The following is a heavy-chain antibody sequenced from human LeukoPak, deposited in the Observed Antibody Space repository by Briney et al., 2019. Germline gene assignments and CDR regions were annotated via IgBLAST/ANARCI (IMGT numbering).Heavy chain of an antibody. CDR3: AGDYYDSSGYSP. D-gene: IGHD3-22*01. V-gene: IGHV4-34*01. CDR1: GGSFCGYY. J-gene: IGHJ5*02. Sequence: PSETLSLTCAVYGGSFCGYYWSWIRQPPGKGLEWIGEINHSGSTNYNPSLKSRITISVDTSKNQFSLKLSSVTAADTAVYYCAGDYYDSSGYSPWGQGTLVTVSS. CDR2: INHSGST.